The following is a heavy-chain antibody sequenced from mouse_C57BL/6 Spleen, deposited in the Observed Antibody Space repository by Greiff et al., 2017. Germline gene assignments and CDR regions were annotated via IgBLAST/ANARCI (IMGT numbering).Heavy chain of an antibody. Sequence: EVKLVESGPGLVKPSQSLSLTCSVTGYSITSGYYWNWIRQFPGNKLEWMGYISYDGSNNYNPSLKNRISITRDTSKNQFFLKLNSVTTEDTATYYCARYYGNYNAWFAYWGQGTLVTVSA. V-gene: IGHV3-6*01. CDR2: ISYDGSN. J-gene: IGHJ3*01. CDR3: ARYYGNYNAWFAY. CDR1: GYSITSGYY. D-gene: IGHD2-1*01.